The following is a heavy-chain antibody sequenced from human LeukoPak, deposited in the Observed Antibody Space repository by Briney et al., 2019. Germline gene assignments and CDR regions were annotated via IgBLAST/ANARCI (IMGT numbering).Heavy chain of an antibody. J-gene: IGHJ5*01. CDR3: AKDDGSATMGFDS. CDR2: IIPIFRTT. D-gene: IGHD1-26*01. V-gene: IGHV1-69*05. CDR1: GGTFSNYA. Sequence: SVKVTCKASGGTFSNYAFSWVRHAPGQGLEWMGGIIPIFRTTNYAEQFQGRVTITTDESTNKAYLDLISLRSEDTAVYCRAKDDGSATMGFDSWGQGTLVSVSS.